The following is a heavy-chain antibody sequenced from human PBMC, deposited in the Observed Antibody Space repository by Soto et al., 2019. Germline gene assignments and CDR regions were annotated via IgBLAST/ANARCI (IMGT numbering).Heavy chain of an antibody. CDR1: RFTFSRYG. Sequence: QVQLVESGGGVVQPGRSLRLSCATSRFTFSRYGMHWVRQAPGKGLEWVALIWDDGSNAYYADSVKGRFTISRDNSKNTVYLQMNSLRAEDSAVYYCARENGDYVRGPGDGMDVWGHGTTVTVSS. D-gene: IGHD4-17*01. CDR3: ARENGDYVRGPGDGMDV. V-gene: IGHV3-33*01. CDR2: IWDDGSNA. J-gene: IGHJ6*02.